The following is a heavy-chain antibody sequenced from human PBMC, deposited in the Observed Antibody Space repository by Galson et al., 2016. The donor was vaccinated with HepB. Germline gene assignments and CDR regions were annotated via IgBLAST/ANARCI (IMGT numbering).Heavy chain of an antibody. CDR2: INNSGGRT. Sequence: SLRLSCAASEFTFTSYAMSWVRQAPGKGLEWVSSINNSGGRTHYADSVKGRFTISRDNSKNTLFLQMNSLRAEETALYYCAKDRWTGQLLPHGFDYWGQGTLVTVSS. D-gene: IGHD6-6*01. CDR1: EFTFTSYA. CDR3: AKDRWTGQLLPHGFDY. V-gene: IGHV3-23*01. J-gene: IGHJ4*02.